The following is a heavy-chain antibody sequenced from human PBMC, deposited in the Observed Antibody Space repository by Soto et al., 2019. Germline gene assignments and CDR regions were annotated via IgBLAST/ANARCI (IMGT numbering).Heavy chain of an antibody. CDR1: GGSISNSSYL. Sequence: QLQLQESGPGLVKPSETLSLTCSVSGGSISNSSYLWGWVRQPPGKGLQWIGSVSHIGSTNYNPSLKSRLTISVGTSKTQSSLSLDSVTAADTAVYHCSRIAVSGPRTGFDYWGQGILVTVSS. J-gene: IGHJ4*02. CDR3: SRIAVSGPRTGFDY. V-gene: IGHV4-39*01. D-gene: IGHD6-19*01. CDR2: VSHIGST.